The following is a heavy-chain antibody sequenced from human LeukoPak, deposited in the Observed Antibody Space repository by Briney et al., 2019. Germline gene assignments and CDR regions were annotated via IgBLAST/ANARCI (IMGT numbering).Heavy chain of an antibody. CDR2: IKEDGSDK. V-gene: IGHV3-7*05. CDR3: TRGSSNACGI. J-gene: IGHJ3*02. CDR1: GFTFSNYW. Sequence: PGGSLRLSCTASGFTFSNYWMNWVRQAPGKGLQWVGNIKEDGSDKYYVDSVKGRFTISRDNAKNSLYLQMNSLRAEDTAVYYCTRGSSNACGIWGQGTMVAVSS. D-gene: IGHD3-10*01.